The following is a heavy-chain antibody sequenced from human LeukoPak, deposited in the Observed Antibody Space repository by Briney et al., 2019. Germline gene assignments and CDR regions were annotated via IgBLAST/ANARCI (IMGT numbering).Heavy chain of an antibody. CDR3: ARDYGDYGEDAFDI. V-gene: IGHV1-18*01. J-gene: IGHJ3*02. D-gene: IGHD4-17*01. CDR1: GYTFTSYG. CDR2: ISAYNGNT. Sequence: GASVKVSCKASGYTFTSYGISWVRQAPGQGLEWMGWISAYNGNTNYAQKLQGRVTMTIDTSTSTAYMELRSLRSDDTAVYYCARDYGDYGEDAFDIWGQGTMVTVSS.